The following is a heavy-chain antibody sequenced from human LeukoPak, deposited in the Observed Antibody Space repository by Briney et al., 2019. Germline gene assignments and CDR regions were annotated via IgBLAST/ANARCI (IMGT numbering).Heavy chain of an antibody. D-gene: IGHD3-22*01. CDR2: IRHDGSEK. J-gene: IGHJ3*02. Sequence: GGSLRLSFAASGFTFSSYWMSCLRQVPGKGLEWVANIRHDGSEKYFVDSVKGRFTISRDNAKNSLYLQMNSLRAEETAVYYWARDGMGVITAFDIWGQGTMVTVSS. CDR3: ARDGMGVITAFDI. V-gene: IGHV3-7*05. CDR1: GFTFSSYW.